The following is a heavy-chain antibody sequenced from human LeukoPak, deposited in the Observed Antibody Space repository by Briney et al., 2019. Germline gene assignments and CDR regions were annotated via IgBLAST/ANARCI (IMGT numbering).Heavy chain of an antibody. CDR3: AKDYYDTSGYYNRFDY. Sequence: PGGSLRLSCAASGFTFSSYAMSWVRQAPGKGLEWVSAISGSGGSTYYADSVKGRFTIPGDNSKNTLYLQMNSLRAEDTAVYYCAKDYYDTSGYYNRFDYWGQGTLVTVSS. V-gene: IGHV3-23*01. CDR2: ISGSGGST. CDR1: GFTFSSYA. J-gene: IGHJ4*02. D-gene: IGHD3-22*01.